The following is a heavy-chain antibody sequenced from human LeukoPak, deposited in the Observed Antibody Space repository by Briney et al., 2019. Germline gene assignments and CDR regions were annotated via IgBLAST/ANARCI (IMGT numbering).Heavy chain of an antibody. D-gene: IGHD3-10*01. Sequence: SETLSLTCAVSGGSISSNSYYWGWIRQPPGKGLEWIGSIYYSGSTYYNPSLKSRVTISVDTSKNQFSLKLSSVTAADTAVYYCARGGYYGSGNDFRFDPWGQGTLVTVSS. CDR3: ARGGYYGSGNDFRFDP. J-gene: IGHJ5*02. CDR2: IYYSGST. CDR1: GGSISSNSYY. V-gene: IGHV4-39*01.